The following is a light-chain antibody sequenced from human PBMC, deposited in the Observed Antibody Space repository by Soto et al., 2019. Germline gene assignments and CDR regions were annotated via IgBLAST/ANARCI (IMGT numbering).Light chain of an antibody. Sequence: EIVLTQSPGTLSLSPGERATLSCRASQSVSSAYLAWYQHKPGQPPTHLIYAASSRVTGIPDRFSGSGSGTDFTLTISRLEPEDFAVYYCQQYGSSSTWTFGQGTKVEIK. J-gene: IGKJ1*01. CDR3: QQYGSSSTWT. CDR1: QSVSSAY. V-gene: IGKV3-20*01. CDR2: AAS.